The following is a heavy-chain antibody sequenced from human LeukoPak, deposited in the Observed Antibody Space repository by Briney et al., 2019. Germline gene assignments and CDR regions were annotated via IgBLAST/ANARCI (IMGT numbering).Heavy chain of an antibody. Sequence: SQTLSLTCTVSGGSISSGDHYWSWIRQPPGKGLEWIGYIYYSGSTNYNPSLKSRVTISVDTSKSQFSLNLTSVTAADTAVYFCARASYTSSWYPYYYGMDVWGLGTTVIVSS. CDR3: ARASYTSSWYPYYYGMDV. V-gene: IGHV4-61*08. J-gene: IGHJ6*02. CDR1: GGSISSGDHY. D-gene: IGHD6-13*01. CDR2: IYYSGST.